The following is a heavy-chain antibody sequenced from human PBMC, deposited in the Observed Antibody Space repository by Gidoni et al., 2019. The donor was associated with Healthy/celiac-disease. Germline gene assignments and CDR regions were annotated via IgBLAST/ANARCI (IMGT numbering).Heavy chain of an antibody. CDR1: GYSFTSYW. CDR3: ARRRYFDLNGRIWWFDP. V-gene: IGHV5-51*01. J-gene: IGHJ5*02. D-gene: IGHD3-9*01. Sequence: EVQLVQSGAEVKKPGESLKISCKGSGYSFTSYWIGWVRQMPGKGLEWMGIIYPGDSDTRYSPSFQGQVTISADKSISTAYLQWSSLKASDTAMYYCARRRYFDLNGRIWWFDPWGQGTLVTVSS. CDR2: IYPGDSDT.